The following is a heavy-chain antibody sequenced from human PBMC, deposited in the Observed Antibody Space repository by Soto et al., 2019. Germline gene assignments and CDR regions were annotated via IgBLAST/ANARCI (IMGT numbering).Heavy chain of an antibody. V-gene: IGHV4-39*01. CDR3: ARFSGNAFDI. J-gene: IGHJ3*02. CDR2: IYYNGDT. Sequence: SLTCSVSGGSISSSSYNWDWIRQPPGKGLEWIGTIYYNGDTDYNPSLKSRATISVDASDYQFSLKLSSVTAADTSIYYCARFSGNAFDIWGHGTMVTVS. CDR1: GGSISSSSYN.